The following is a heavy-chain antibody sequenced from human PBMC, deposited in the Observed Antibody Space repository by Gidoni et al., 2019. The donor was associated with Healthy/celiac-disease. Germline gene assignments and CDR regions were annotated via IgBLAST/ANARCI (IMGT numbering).Heavy chain of an antibody. Sequence: QVQLVESGGGVVQPGRSLRLSCAASGFTFSSYGMHWVRQAPGKGLEWVAVISYDGSNKYYADSVKGRFTISRDNSKNTLYLQMNSLRAEDTAVYYCAKDRGRGYSGYVPVYYFDYWGQGTLVTVSS. J-gene: IGHJ4*02. CDR2: ISYDGSNK. V-gene: IGHV3-30*18. CDR3: AKDRGRGYSGYVPVYYFDY. D-gene: IGHD5-12*01. CDR1: GFTFSSYG.